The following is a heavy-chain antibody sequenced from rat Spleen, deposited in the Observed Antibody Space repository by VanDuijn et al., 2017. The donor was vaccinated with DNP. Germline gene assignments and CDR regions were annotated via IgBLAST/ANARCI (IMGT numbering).Heavy chain of an antibody. D-gene: IGHD3-2*01. CDR2: IHSGSGST. CDR1: GYTFTSYY. V-gene: IGHV1-43*01. J-gene: IGHJ1*01. CDR3: ARWGTFYWYFDF. Sequence: QVQLQQSGAELAKPGSSVKISCKASGYTFTSYYISWIKQTTGQGLEYVGYIHSGSGSTNYNEKFKGRATLTLDKSSSTAFMQLSSLTPDDSAVYYCARWGTFYWYFDFWGPGTMVTVSS.